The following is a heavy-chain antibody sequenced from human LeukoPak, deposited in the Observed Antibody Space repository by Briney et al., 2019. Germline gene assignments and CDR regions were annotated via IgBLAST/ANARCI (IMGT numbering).Heavy chain of an antibody. CDR3: ARASAAVETYYYYAVDV. J-gene: IGHJ6*02. D-gene: IGHD3-22*01. V-gene: IGHV1-18*01. Sequence: GASVKVSCKASGYTFTSYGISWVRQAPGQGLEWMGWISAYNGNTNYAQKLQGRVTMTTDTSTSTAYMELRSLRSDDTAVYYCARASAAVETYYYYAVDVWGQGTTLTVSS. CDR1: GYTFTSYG. CDR2: ISAYNGNT.